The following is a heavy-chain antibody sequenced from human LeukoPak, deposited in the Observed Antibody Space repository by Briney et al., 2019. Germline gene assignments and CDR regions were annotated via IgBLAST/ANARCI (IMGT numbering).Heavy chain of an antibody. CDR1: GGSISSSNW. J-gene: IGHJ5*02. CDR2: IYHSGST. CDR3: ARAWTGYYDILTGYSVYNWFDP. V-gene: IGHV4-4*02. D-gene: IGHD3-9*01. Sequence: PSETLSLTCAVSGGSISSSNWWSWVRQPPGKGLGWIGEIYHSGSTNYNPSLKSRVTISVDKSKNQFSLKLSSVTAADTAVYYCARAWTGYYDILTGYSVYNWFDPWGQGTLVTVSS.